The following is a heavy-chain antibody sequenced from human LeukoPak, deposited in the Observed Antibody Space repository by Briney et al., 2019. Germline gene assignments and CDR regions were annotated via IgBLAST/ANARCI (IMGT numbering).Heavy chain of an antibody. Sequence: SETLSLTCTVSGGSISSSSYYWGWIRQPPGKGLEWIGSIYYSGSTYYNPSLKSRVTISVDTSKNQFSLKLSSVTAADTAVYYCAREARRYCTNGVCYSLDYWGQGTLVTVSS. CDR3: AREARRYCTNGVCYSLDY. V-gene: IGHV4-39*07. CDR1: GGSISSSSYY. D-gene: IGHD2-8*01. CDR2: IYYSGST. J-gene: IGHJ4*02.